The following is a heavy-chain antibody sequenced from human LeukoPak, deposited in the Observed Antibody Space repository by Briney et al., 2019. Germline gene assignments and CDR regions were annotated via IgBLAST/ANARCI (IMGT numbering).Heavy chain of an antibody. CDR3: ARPRFPYYRLSGADYYYMDV. D-gene: IGHD3-10*01. Sequence: ASVKVSCKASGYTITSYDINWVRQATGQGLEWRGWMNPNSGNTGYAQKFQGGVTMTRNTSISTAYMELSSLRSEDTAVYYCARPRFPYYRLSGADYYYMDVWGKGTTVTVSS. J-gene: IGHJ6*03. V-gene: IGHV1-8*01. CDR2: MNPNSGNT. CDR1: GYTITSYD.